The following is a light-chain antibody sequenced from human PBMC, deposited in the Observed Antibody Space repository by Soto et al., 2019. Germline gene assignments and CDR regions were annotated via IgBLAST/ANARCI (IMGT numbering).Light chain of an antibody. Sequence: EIVLTQPPGTLSWSPGERATLSCRASQSVSNTYLAWYQQKPGQAPSLLIYDASSRATGVPDRFSGSGSGTEFTLSISRLEPEDFAIYYCRQYGRSPCLFPFGPGTKVDIQ. CDR3: RQYGRSPCLFP. V-gene: IGKV3-20*01. CDR2: DAS. CDR1: QSVSNTY. J-gene: IGKJ3*01.